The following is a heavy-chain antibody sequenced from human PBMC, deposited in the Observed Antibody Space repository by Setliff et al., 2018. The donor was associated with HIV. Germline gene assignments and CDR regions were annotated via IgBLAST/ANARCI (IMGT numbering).Heavy chain of an antibody. CDR3: ILLGMHGALNI. V-gene: IGHV3-15*01. J-gene: IGHJ3*02. Sequence: GGSLRLSCEASGFTLRSYAMYWVRQAPGKGLEWVGRIKSRVDGETTAYAAPLKGRFTISRDDSKNTLYLQMDSLSTEDTAVYYCILLGMHGALNIWGQGTMVTVSS. D-gene: IGHD7-27*01. CDR2: IKSRVDGETT. CDR1: GFTLRSYA.